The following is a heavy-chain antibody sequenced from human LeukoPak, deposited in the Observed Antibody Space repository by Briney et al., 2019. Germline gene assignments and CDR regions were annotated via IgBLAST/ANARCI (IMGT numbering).Heavy chain of an antibody. J-gene: IGHJ4*02. CDR2: ISWNSGSI. CDR1: GFTFDDYA. D-gene: IGHD1-7*01. CDR3: AKGRRAPLVGTITKSWIDY. Sequence: PGGSLRLSCAASGFTFDDYAMHWVRQAPGKGLEWVSGISWNSGSIGYADSVKGRFTISRDNAKNSLYLQMNSLRAEDTAVYYCAKGRRAPLVGTITKSWIDYWGQGTLVTVSS. V-gene: IGHV3-9*01.